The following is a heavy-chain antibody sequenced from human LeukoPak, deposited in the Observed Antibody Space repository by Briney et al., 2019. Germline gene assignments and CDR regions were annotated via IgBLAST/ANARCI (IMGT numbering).Heavy chain of an antibody. D-gene: IGHD3-22*01. CDR1: GFTFSSYS. Sequence: PGGSLRLSCAASGFTFSSYSMNWVRQAPGKGLEWVSSISSSSSYIYYADSVKGRFTISRDNAKNSLCLQMNSLRAEDTAVYYCARDSSYYYDSSGYAHDYWGQGTLVTVSS. V-gene: IGHV3-21*01. J-gene: IGHJ4*02. CDR3: ARDSSYYYDSSGYAHDY. CDR2: ISSSSSYI.